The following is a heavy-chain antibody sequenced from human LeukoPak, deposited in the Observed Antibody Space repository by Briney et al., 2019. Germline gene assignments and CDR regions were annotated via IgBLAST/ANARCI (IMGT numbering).Heavy chain of an antibody. V-gene: IGHV1-18*01. CDR2: ISAYNGNT. CDR3: ARVYYYDSSGYSRYYYYGMDV. Sequence: GASVKVSCKASGYTFTSYGISWVRQAPGQGLEWMGWISAYNGNTNYAQKLQGRVTMTTDTSTSTAYMELRSLRSDDTAVYYCARVYYYDSSGYSRYYYYGMDVWGQGTTVTVSS. J-gene: IGHJ6*02. D-gene: IGHD3-22*01. CDR1: GYTFTSYG.